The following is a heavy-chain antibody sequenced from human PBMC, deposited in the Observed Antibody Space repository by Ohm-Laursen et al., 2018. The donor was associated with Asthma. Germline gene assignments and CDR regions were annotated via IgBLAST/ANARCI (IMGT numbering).Heavy chain of an antibody. D-gene: IGHD3-10*01. J-gene: IGHJ1*01. CDR2: IYYSGST. CDR3: ERHSVSGALEF. V-gene: IGHV4-39*01. CDR1: GGSISSSSYY. Sequence: SQTLSLTCTVSGGSISSSSYYWGWIRQPPGKGLEWIGSIYYSGSTYYHPSFKSRVTISLDTSKNQFSLKLSSVTTADTAVFYCERHSVSGALEFWGRGTLVTVSS.